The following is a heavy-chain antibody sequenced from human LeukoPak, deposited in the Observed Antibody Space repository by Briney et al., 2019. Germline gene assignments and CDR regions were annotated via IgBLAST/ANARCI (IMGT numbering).Heavy chain of an antibody. CDR1: GGSISSYY. Sequence: PSETLSLTCTVSGGSISSYYWSWIRQPPGKGLEWIGYICYSGSTNYNPSLKSRVTISVDTSKNQFSLKLSSVTAADTAVYYCAREGGYDSSGYYYRWFDPWGQGTLVTVSS. J-gene: IGHJ5*02. CDR2: ICYSGST. V-gene: IGHV4-59*01. CDR3: AREGGYDSSGYYYRWFDP. D-gene: IGHD3-22*01.